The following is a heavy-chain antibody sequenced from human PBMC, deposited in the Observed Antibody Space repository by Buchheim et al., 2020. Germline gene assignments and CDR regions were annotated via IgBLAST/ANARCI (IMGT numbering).Heavy chain of an antibody. J-gene: IGHJ4*02. CDR2: IYHSVST. D-gene: IGHD3-16*01. V-gene: IGHV4-30-2*01. Sequence: QLQLQESGSGLVKPSQTLSLTCAVSGGSISSGGYSWSWIRQPPGKGLDWIGYIYHSVSTYYNPSLKSLVTLSGDRYNNQFSRKLSYVTAADTAEYYCARGELDNYVWGSYWPHYIGYGGQGTL. CDR3: ARGELDNYVWGSYWPHYIGY. CDR1: GGSISSGGYS.